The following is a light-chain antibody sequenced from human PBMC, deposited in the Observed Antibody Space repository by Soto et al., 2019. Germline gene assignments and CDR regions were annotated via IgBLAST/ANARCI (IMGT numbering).Light chain of an antibody. CDR1: SSVVGAYNY. CDR3: KSFTTSDTYV. Sequence: QSVLTQPASVSGSPGQSIAISCTGTSSVVGAYNYVSWYLQYPGKAPKLVIFDVSFRPSGVSNRFSGSKSGNTASLTISGLQAEAEADYYCKSFTTSDTYVFGTGTKVTVL. CDR2: DVS. J-gene: IGLJ1*01. V-gene: IGLV2-14*01.